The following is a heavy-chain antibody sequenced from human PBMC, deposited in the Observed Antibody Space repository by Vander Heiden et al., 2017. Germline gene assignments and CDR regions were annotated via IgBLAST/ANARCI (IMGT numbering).Heavy chain of an antibody. CDR3: ARGSFYYDSSGYYKKYYYYGMDV. Sequence: QVQLVQSGAEVKKPGSSVKVSCKASGGTFSSYAIRWVRQAPGQGLEWMGGIIPIFGTANYAQKFQGRVMITADESTSTAYMELSSLRSEDTAVYYCARGSFYYDSSGYYKKYYYYGMDVWGQGTTVTVSS. J-gene: IGHJ6*02. CDR2: IIPIFGTA. CDR1: GGTFSSYA. V-gene: IGHV1-69*01. D-gene: IGHD3-22*01.